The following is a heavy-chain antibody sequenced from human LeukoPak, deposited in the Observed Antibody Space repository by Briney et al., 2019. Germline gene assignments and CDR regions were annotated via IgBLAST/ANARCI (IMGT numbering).Heavy chain of an antibody. CDR2: FSAGGGRA. CDR3: AKKGSIYYAEDAFDI. CDR1: GFTFTSYG. J-gene: IGHJ3*02. D-gene: IGHD3-10*01. V-gene: IGHV3-23*01. Sequence: GGSLRLSCTASGFTFTSYGMSWVRQAPGKGLDWVSTFSAGGGRAYYADSVKGRFTISRDNSKNTLYLQMNSLRAEDTAVYYCAKKGSIYYAEDAFDIWGQGTMVTVSS.